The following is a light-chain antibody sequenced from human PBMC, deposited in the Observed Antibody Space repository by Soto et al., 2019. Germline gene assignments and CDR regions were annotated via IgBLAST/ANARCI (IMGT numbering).Light chain of an antibody. J-gene: IGKJ1*01. CDR2: DAS. CDR1: QSVSTY. CDR3: QQYHKWPRT. V-gene: IGKV3-11*01. Sequence: EMVLTQSPVIRSLSPVEIATVCGMASQSVSTYLAWYQQKPGQAPRLLIYDASNRATGIPARFSGSGSGTDFTLTISSLQSEDFAVYYCQQYHKWPRTFGQGTKVDIK.